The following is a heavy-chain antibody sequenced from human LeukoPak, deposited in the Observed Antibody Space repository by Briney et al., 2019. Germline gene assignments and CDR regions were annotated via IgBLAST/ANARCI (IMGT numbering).Heavy chain of an antibody. V-gene: IGHV3-64*01. Sequence: GGSLRLSCAASGFTFSSYAMHWVRQAPGKGLEYVSAISSNGGSTYYANSVKGRFTISRDNSKNTLYLQMGSLRAEDTAVYYCAKGRRTWFGEVPDAFDIWGQGTMVTVSS. CDR3: AKGRRTWFGEVPDAFDI. D-gene: IGHD3-10*01. J-gene: IGHJ3*02. CDR2: ISSNGGST. CDR1: GFTFSSYA.